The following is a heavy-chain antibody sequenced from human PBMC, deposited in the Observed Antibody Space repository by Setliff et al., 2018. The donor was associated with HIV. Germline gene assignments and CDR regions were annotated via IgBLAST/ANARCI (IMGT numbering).Heavy chain of an antibody. CDR1: GGSINTSSYY. V-gene: IGHV4-39*07. D-gene: IGHD6-19*01. CDR2: IYHDGTT. Sequence: SETLSLTCSVPGGSINTSSYYWAWVRQPPGNELESIGSIYHDGTTHYKSSLRSRAAISIDTSKSQISLKVRSVTAADTAVYFCAGHPVTSGWLSLNWFDPWGQGILVTVSS. CDR3: AGHPVTSGWLSLNWFDP. J-gene: IGHJ5*01.